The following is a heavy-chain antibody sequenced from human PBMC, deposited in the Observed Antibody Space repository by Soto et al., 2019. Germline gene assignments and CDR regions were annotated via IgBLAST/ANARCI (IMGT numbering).Heavy chain of an antibody. V-gene: IGHV1-18*01. Sequence: QVQLVQSGAEVKRPGASAKVSCKASGYTFTSYGISWVRQAPGQGLEWMGCINGYNGNTNYVTKFEGRVTMTTDTSTSTAYMELTSLRSDDTAGYYCARHFGDCTWNDSWGQGTLVTVSS. CDR3: ARHFGDCTWNDS. J-gene: IGHJ4*02. CDR1: GYTFTSYG. D-gene: IGHD2-21*02. CDR2: INGYNGNT.